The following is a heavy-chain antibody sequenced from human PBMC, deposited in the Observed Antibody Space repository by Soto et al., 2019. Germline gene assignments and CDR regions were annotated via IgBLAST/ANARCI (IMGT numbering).Heavy chain of an antibody. CDR2: IIPIFGTA. Sequence: ASVKVSCKASGGTFSSYAISWVRQAPGQGLEWMGGIIPIFGTANYAQKFQGRVTITADESTSTAYMELSSLRSEDTAVYYCATGTHYDSSGLPDAFDIWGQGTMVTV. J-gene: IGHJ3*02. CDR1: GGTFSSYA. D-gene: IGHD3-22*01. V-gene: IGHV1-69*13. CDR3: ATGTHYDSSGLPDAFDI.